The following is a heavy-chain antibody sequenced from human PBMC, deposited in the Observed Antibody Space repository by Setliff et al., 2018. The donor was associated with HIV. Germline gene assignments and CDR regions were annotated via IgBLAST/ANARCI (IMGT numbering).Heavy chain of an antibody. V-gene: IGHV1-46*01. Sequence: ASVKVSCKASGYTFSNYYVHWVRQAPGQGLEWMGMINPGGDYRSYTQKFQGRINLATASSTSTVYMELSSLRYEDTAVYYCAREAPDDYFDYWGQGTLVTVSS. CDR1: GYTFSNYY. CDR2: INPGGDYR. CDR3: AREAPDDYFDY. J-gene: IGHJ4*02.